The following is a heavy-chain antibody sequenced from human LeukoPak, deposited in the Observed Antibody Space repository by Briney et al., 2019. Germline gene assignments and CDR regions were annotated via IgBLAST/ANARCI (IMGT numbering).Heavy chain of an antibody. V-gene: IGHV1-8*02. CDR1: GYTFTGYY. Sequence: ASVKVSCKASGYTFTGYYMHWVRQAPGQGLEWMGWMNPNSGNTDYAQKFQGRVTMTRNTSISTAYMELSSLRSEDTAVYYCARGQKDNGVSSSWYYFGMDVWGQGTTVTVSS. J-gene: IGHJ6*02. CDR3: ARGQKDNGVSSSWYYFGMDV. CDR2: MNPNSGNT. D-gene: IGHD6-13*01.